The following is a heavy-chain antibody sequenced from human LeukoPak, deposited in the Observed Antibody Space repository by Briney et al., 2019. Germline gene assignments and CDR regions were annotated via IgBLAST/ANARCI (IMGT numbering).Heavy chain of an antibody. J-gene: IGHJ4*02. CDR1: GFSLSNYH. Sequence: PGGSLRLSCVPSGFSLSNYHMDWVRQAPGKGLEWVSYISSRNEAIYYADSVKGRFTISRDNAKNSLYLEMNSLRAEDTAVYYCAKSPRNSYSYYFDYWGQGTLVTVSS. CDR3: AKSPRNSYSYYFDY. V-gene: IGHV3-48*01. D-gene: IGHD5-18*01. CDR2: ISSRNEAI.